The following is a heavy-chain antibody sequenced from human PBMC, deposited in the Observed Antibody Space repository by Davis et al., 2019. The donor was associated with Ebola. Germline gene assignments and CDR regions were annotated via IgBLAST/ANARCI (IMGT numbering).Heavy chain of an antibody. CDR1: GFTFSSYA. Sequence: GESLKISCAASGFTFSSYAMSWVRQAPGKGLEWVSAISASGGSTYYADSVKGRFTISRDNGKDSLYLHMNSLRAEDTGVYYCAKSGGDCYSRGDCYFQYWGQGTLVTVPA. J-gene: IGHJ1*01. CDR2: ISASGGST. D-gene: IGHD2-21*02. CDR3: AKSGGDCYSRGDCYFQY. V-gene: IGHV3-23*01.